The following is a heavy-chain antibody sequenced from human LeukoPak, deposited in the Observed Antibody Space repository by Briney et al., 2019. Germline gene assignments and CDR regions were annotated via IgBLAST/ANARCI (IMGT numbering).Heavy chain of an antibody. CDR1: GFTFSSYE. D-gene: IGHD3-22*01. Sequence: PGGSLRLSCAASGFTFSSYEMNWVRQAPGKGLEWVSYISSSGSTIYYADSVKGRFTISRDNAKNSLYLQMNSLRAEDTAVYYCARVRSDSSGYHEYFDYWGQGTLVTVSS. J-gene: IGHJ4*02. V-gene: IGHV3-48*03. CDR2: ISSSGSTI. CDR3: ARVRSDSSGYHEYFDY.